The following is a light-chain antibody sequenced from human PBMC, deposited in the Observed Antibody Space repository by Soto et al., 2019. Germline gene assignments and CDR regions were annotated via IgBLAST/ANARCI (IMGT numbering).Light chain of an antibody. CDR1: QSVFYLSNNKNF. CDR3: QQYYSTPYT. J-gene: IGKJ2*01. Sequence: DIVMTQSPDSLAVSLGERATINCKSSQSVFYLSNNKNFLGWFQQRPGQPPKLLIHWASTRESGVPERFSASGSWTDFTLTISNLQADDGAIYYCQQYYSTPYTFGQGTNVDI. V-gene: IGKV4-1*01. CDR2: WAS.